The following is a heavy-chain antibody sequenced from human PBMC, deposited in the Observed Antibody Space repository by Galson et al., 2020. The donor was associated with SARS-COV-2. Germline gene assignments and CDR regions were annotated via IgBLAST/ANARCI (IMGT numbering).Heavy chain of an antibody. Sequence: GESLKISCKASGYSFTTYWIGWVRQMPGKGLEWMGIIYPGDSDARYSPSFQGQVTFSADKSINTAYVQWSSLKASDTAIYYCARLRDYNSGSQYCDYWGQGTVVTVSS. CDR3: ARLRDYNSGSQYCDY. V-gene: IGHV5-51*01. D-gene: IGHD6-25*01. J-gene: IGHJ4*02. CDR1: GYSFTTYW. CDR2: IYPGDSDA.